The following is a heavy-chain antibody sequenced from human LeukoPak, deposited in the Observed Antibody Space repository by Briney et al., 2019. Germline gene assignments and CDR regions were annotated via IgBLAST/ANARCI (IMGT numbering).Heavy chain of an antibody. J-gene: IGHJ3*02. D-gene: IGHD3-22*01. CDR1: GGSISSYY. V-gene: IGHV4-59*01. CDR2: IYYSRST. Sequence: SETLSLTCTVSGGSISSYYWSWIRQPPGKGLEWIGYIYYSRSTNYNPSLKSRVTISVDTSKNQFSLKLSSVTAADTAVYYCASSHYDSSGYYGGAFDIWGQGTMVTVSS. CDR3: ASSHYDSSGYYGGAFDI.